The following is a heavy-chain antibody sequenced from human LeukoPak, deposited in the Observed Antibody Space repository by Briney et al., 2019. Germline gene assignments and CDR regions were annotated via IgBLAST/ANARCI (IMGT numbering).Heavy chain of an antibody. D-gene: IGHD3-16*01. V-gene: IGHV3-53*01. Sequence: GGSLRLSCAASGFTVSNNYMSWVRQAPGKGLEWVSVIYSGGSTYYADSVKGRFTISRDNSKNTLYLQMNSLRAEDTAVYYCAKDDDWGRFNHWGQGTLVTVSS. CDR1: GFTVSNNY. J-gene: IGHJ1*01. CDR2: IYSGGST. CDR3: AKDDDWGRFNH.